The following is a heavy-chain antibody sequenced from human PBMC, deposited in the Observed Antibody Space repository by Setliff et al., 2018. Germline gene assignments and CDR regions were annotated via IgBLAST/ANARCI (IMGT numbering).Heavy chain of an antibody. J-gene: IGHJ4*02. CDR3: VRDLHWGFDY. Sequence: PGGSLRLSCAASGFTFSSDPMNWVRQAPGKGLEWVSSISRSSTYIYYADSMKGRFTISRDNAKNSLFLQMNSLRAEDTAVYYCVRDLHWGFDYWGLGTLVTVSS. D-gene: IGHD7-27*01. CDR2: ISRSSTYI. CDR1: GFTFSSDP. V-gene: IGHV3-21*01.